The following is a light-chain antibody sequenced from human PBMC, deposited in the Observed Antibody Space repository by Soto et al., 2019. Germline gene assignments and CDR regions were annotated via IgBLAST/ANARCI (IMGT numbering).Light chain of an antibody. V-gene: IGLV2-11*01. Sequence: QSALTQPRSVSGYPGQSVTISCTGTNSDIGNYNYVSWYQQHPGKAPKVMIYDVSKRPSGVPDRFSGSKSGNTASLTISGLQAEDEADYYCCSYPGSHTWVFGGGTKLTVL. CDR2: DVS. CDR3: CSYPGSHTWV. CDR1: NSDIGNYNY. J-gene: IGLJ3*02.